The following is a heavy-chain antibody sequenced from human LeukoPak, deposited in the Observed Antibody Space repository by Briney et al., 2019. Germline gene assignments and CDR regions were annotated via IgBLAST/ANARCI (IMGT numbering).Heavy chain of an antibody. CDR1: GYTFTSYG. J-gene: IGHJ5*02. V-gene: IGHV1-18*01. D-gene: IGHD6-13*01. CDR2: ISAYNGIT. Sequence: ASVKVSCKASGYTFTSYGISWVRQAPGQGLEWMGWISAYNGITNYAQKLQGRVTMTTDTSTSTAYMELRSLRSDDTAVYYCARDTSIGYSSSWYTPWLSSDVTQNWFDPWGQGTLVTVSS. CDR3: ARDTSIGYSSSWYTPWLSSDVTQNWFDP.